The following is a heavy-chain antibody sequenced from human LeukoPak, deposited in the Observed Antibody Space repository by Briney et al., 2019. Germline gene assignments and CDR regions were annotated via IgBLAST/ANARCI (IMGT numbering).Heavy chain of an antibody. CDR1: GDSISSSSSY. CDR3: ARATFHYDFWSGYSLHADIYYYYYMDV. V-gene: IGHV4-39*01. J-gene: IGHJ6*03. CDR2: IYYSGST. D-gene: IGHD3-3*01. Sequence: SETLSLTCSVSGDSISSSSSYWGWIRQPPGKGLEWIGSIYYSGSTYYNTSLKSRVTISVDTSKNQFSLKLKSVTAADTAVYYCARATFHYDFWSGYSLHADIYYYYYMDVWGKGTTVTVSS.